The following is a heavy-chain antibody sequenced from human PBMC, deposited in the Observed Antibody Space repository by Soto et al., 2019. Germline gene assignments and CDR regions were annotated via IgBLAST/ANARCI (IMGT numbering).Heavy chain of an antibody. CDR2: ITGSGSTT. CDR1: EFTFSSNA. Sequence: EVQLLESGGGLVQPGGSLRLSCAASEFTFSSNAMHWVRQAPGKGLEGVSGITGSGSTTFYADSVKGRFTISRDNSKKILYLPMSSLRAEDTAIYYCATDFTAYLSSWFHLWGQGTLVTVSS. V-gene: IGHV3-23*01. CDR3: ATDFTAYLSSWFHL. D-gene: IGHD6-13*01. J-gene: IGHJ5*02.